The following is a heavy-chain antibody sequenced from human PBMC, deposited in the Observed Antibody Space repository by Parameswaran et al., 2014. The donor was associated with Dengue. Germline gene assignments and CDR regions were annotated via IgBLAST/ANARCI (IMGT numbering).Heavy chain of an antibody. CDR2: TYYRSKWYN. D-gene: IGHD2-15*01. V-gene: IGHV6-1*01. J-gene: IGHJ4*02. Sequence: WIRQSPSRGLEWLGRTYYRSKWYNDYAVSVKSRITINPDTSKNQFSLQLNSVTPEDTAVYYCARDRGLLLVNMGVVVVAPYYFDYWGQGNPGHRLL. CDR3: ARDRGLLLVNMGVVVVAPYYFDY.